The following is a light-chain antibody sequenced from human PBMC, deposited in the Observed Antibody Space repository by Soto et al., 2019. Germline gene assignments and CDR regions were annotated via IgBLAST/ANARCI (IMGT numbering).Light chain of an antibody. V-gene: IGLV2-18*02. Sequence: QSVLTQPASVSGSPGQSITISCTGSSSDIGSYNRVSWYQQPPGTAPKLIIYEVNNRLSGVPDRFSGSKSGNTASLTISGLQAEDEADYYCNSFTTSSTYVFGTGTKVTVL. J-gene: IGLJ1*01. CDR2: EVN. CDR1: SSDIGSYNR. CDR3: NSFTTSSTYV.